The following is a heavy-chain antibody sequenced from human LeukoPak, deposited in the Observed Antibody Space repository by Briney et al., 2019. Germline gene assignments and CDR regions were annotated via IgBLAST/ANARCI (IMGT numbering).Heavy chain of an antibody. V-gene: IGHV3-30*18. CDR2: ISYDGSNK. J-gene: IGHJ4*02. D-gene: IGHD6-19*01. Sequence: GGSLRLSCAASGFTFSSYGMHWVRQAPGKGLEWVAVISYDGSNKYYADSVKGRFTISRDNSKNTLYLQLNSLRAEDTAVYYCAKDSYTRGWYLEYWGQGTLVTVSS. CDR3: AKDSYTRGWYLEY. CDR1: GFTFSSYG.